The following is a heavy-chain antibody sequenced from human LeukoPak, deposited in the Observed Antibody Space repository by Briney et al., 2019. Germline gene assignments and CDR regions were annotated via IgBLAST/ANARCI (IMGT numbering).Heavy chain of an antibody. CDR3: AKGFAGDWYFDL. Sequence: GGSLRLSCAASGFAFSSYWMHWVRQAPGKGLVWVSRINSDGSSTTYADSVQGRFTISRDNAKNTLYLQMNSLRAEDTAVYYCAKGFAGDWYFDLWGRGTLVTVSS. J-gene: IGHJ2*01. CDR1: GFAFSSYW. D-gene: IGHD3-10*01. V-gene: IGHV3-74*01. CDR2: INSDGSST.